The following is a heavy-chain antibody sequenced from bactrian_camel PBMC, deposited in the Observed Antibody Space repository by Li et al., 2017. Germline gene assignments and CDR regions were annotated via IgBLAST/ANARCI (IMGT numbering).Heavy chain of an antibody. CDR1: GYITSKHY. J-gene: IGHJ4*01. CDR3: AAGDRSYGDSCRDKY. Sequence: VQLVESGGGSVQAGGSLRLSCAVSGYITSKHYMGWFRQAPGKEREGVANIYTFTGSTFYADSVKGRFTISQDNGKNTLYLQMDGLKSEDTATYYCAAGDRSYGDSCRDKYWGQGTQVTVS. V-gene: IGHV3S54*01. CDR2: IYTFTGST. D-gene: IGHD6*01.